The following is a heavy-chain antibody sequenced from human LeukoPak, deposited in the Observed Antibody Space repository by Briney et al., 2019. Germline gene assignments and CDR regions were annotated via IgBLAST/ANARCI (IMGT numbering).Heavy chain of an antibody. D-gene: IGHD3-22*01. CDR3: ARHRGYDGTTYYRWFDP. V-gene: IGHV4-61*05. CDR2: FSYSGST. Sequence: PSETLSLTCTVSGVPISSSSYYWGWIRQPPGKGLEWIGYFSYSGSTNYNPSLKSRVTMSVDTSKNQFSLSLISVTAADTAVYYCARHRGYDGTTYYRWFDPWGQGTVVTVSS. CDR1: GVPISSSSYY. J-gene: IGHJ5*02.